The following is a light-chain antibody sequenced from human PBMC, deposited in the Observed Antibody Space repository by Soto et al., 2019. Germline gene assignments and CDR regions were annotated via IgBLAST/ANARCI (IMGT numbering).Light chain of an antibody. CDR1: QSLLHSNGYNY. Sequence: DIVMTQSPLSLPVTPGEPPSISCRSSQSLLHSNGYNYLDWYLQKPGQSPQLLIYLGSNRASGVPDRFSGSGSGTDFTLKISRVEAEDVGVYYCMQALQTPPYTFGRGTKLEIK. CDR2: LGS. J-gene: IGKJ2*01. CDR3: MQALQTPPYT. V-gene: IGKV2-28*01.